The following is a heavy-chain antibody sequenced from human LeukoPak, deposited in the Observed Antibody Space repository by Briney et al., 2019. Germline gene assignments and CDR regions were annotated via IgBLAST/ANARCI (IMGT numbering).Heavy chain of an antibody. V-gene: IGHV4-59*08. CDR1: GGSFNDYY. D-gene: IGHD1-26*01. Sequence: SETLSLTCGVSGGSFNDYYWSWIRQPPGKGLEWIGYIYYSGSTNYNPSLKSRVTISVDTSKNQFSLKLSSVTAADTAVYYCARRKPSGSYYRSDAFDIWGQGTMVTVSS. CDR2: IYYSGST. CDR3: ARRKPSGSYYRSDAFDI. J-gene: IGHJ3*02.